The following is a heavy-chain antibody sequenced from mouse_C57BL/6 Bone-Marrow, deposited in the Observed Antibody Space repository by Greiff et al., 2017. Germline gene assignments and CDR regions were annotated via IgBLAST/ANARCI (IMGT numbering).Heavy chain of an antibody. Sequence: QVQLQQPGAELVKPGASVTLSCKASGYTFTSYWLHWVKQRPGQGLEWIGLLTPNSGSTNYNEKFKSKATLTVDKAASTAYRQLSSRTSEDSAVYYWARGRGFDYWGQGTTLTVSS. V-gene: IGHV1-64*01. CDR1: GYTFTSYW. CDR2: LTPNSGST. CDR3: ARGRGFDY. J-gene: IGHJ2*01.